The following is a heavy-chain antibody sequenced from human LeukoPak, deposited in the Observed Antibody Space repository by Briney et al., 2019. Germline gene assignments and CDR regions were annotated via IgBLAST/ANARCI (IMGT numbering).Heavy chain of an antibody. CDR3: AKDRKSSSGYLMPDY. Sequence: GRSLRLSCAASGFTFDDYAMHWVRQAPGKGLEWVSGISWNSGSIGYADSVKGRFTISRDNAKNSLYLQMNSLRAEDTALYYCAKDRKSSSGYLMPDYWGQGTLVTVSS. D-gene: IGHD3-22*01. J-gene: IGHJ4*02. CDR2: ISWNSGSI. CDR1: GFTFDDYA. V-gene: IGHV3-9*01.